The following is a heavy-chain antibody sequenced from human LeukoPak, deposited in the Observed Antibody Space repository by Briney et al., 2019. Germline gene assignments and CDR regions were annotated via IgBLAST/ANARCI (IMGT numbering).Heavy chain of an antibody. V-gene: IGHV4-39*01. Sequence: SETLSLTCTVYGGSISSSSYYWGWIRQPPGKGLEWIGSIYYSGSTYYNPSLKSRVTISVDTSKNQFSLKLSSVTAADTAVYYCARSRLGVFDYWGQGTLVTVSS. J-gene: IGHJ4*02. CDR3: ARSRLGVFDY. D-gene: IGHD3-16*01. CDR1: GGSISSSSYY. CDR2: IYYSGST.